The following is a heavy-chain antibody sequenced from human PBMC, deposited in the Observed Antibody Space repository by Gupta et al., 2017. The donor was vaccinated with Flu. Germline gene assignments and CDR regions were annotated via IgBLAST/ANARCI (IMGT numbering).Heavy chain of an antibody. V-gene: IGHV3-23*01. CDR3: ARGFNWYYDS. Sequence: MTWVRQAPGKGLEWVSGITVSGDYTYYADSVRGRFTISRDSSKNTLYLQMKSLRVEDTAVYYCARGFNWYYDSWGQGTLVTVSS. J-gene: IGHJ4*02. CDR2: ITVSGDYT.